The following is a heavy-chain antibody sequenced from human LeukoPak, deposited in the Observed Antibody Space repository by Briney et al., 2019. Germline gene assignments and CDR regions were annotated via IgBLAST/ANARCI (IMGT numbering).Heavy chain of an antibody. J-gene: IGHJ4*02. Sequence: PGGSLRLSCTASGFTFGDYAMSWFRQAPGKGLEWVGFIRSKAYGGTTEYASSVKGRFTISRDDSKSIAYLQMNSLKTEDTAVYYCTRDSRDGYTDFDYWGQGNLVTVSS. D-gene: IGHD5-24*01. CDR1: GFTFGDYA. CDR3: TRDSRDGYTDFDY. CDR2: IRSKAYGGTT. V-gene: IGHV3-49*03.